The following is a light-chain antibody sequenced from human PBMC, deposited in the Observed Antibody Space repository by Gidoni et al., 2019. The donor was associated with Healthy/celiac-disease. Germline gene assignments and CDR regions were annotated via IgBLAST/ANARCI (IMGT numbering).Light chain of an antibody. CDR2: GAS. J-gene: IGKJ1*01. Sequence: EIVLTQSPGTLSLSPGERATLSCRASQSVSSSYLAWYPQKPGQAPRLLIYGASSRATGMPDRFSGSGSGTEFTLTISRLEPEDFAVYYCQQYGSPWTFGQGTKVEIK. CDR1: QSVSSSY. V-gene: IGKV3-20*01. CDR3: QQYGSPWT.